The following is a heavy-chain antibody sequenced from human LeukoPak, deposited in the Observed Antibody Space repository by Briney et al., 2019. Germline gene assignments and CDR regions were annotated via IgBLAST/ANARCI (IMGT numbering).Heavy chain of an antibody. D-gene: IGHD2-8*02. V-gene: IGHV4-34*01. CDR1: GGSFSGYY. CDR2: INHSGST. Sequence: SETLSLTCAVYGGSFSGYYWSWIRQPPGKGLEWIGEINHSGSTNYNPSLKSRVTISVDTSKNQFSLKLRSVTAADTTLYYCATQPTGFPNWFDPWGQGTLVTVSS. CDR3: ATQPTGFPNWFDP. J-gene: IGHJ5*02.